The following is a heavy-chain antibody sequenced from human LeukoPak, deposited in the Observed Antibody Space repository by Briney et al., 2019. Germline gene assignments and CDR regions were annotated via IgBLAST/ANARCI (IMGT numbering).Heavy chain of an antibody. CDR2: INHSGST. D-gene: IGHD3-10*01. CDR1: GGSFSGYY. CDR3: ARHGSGHDY. V-gene: IGHV4-34*01. Sequence: SETLSLTCAVYGGSFSGYYWSWIGQPPGKGLEWIGEINHSGSTNYNPSLKSRVTISVDASKNQFSLKLSSVTAADTAVYYCARHGSGHDYWGQGTLVTASS. J-gene: IGHJ4*02.